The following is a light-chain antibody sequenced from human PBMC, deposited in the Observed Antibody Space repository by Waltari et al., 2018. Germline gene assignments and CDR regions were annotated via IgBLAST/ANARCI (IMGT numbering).Light chain of an antibody. CDR2: DVS. J-gene: IGLJ2*01. CDR1: CSDVAGYNY. CDR3: SSYTSSSTLV. V-gene: IGLV2-14*03. Sequence: SALTQPASVSGSPGQSLTISFTGPCSDVAGYNYVSWYQQHPGKGPKLMIYDVSNGPSCVSTRLSGAKSGNAASLTISGLQTEDDADDYCSSYTSSSTLVFGGGTKLTVL.